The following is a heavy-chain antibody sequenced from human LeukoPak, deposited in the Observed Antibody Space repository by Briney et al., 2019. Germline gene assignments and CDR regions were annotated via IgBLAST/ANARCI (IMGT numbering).Heavy chain of an antibody. J-gene: IGHJ5*02. Sequence: PSETLSLTCTVSGYSISSGYYWGWIRQPPGKGLEWIGSIYHSGSTYYNPSLKSRVTLSVDTPKNQFSLKLSSVTAADTAVYYCARDQVYTPWSYQLLFSGWFDPWGQGTLVTVSS. CDR2: IYHSGST. V-gene: IGHV4-38-2*02. D-gene: IGHD2-2*01. CDR3: ARDQVYTPWSYQLLFSGWFDP. CDR1: GYSISSGYY.